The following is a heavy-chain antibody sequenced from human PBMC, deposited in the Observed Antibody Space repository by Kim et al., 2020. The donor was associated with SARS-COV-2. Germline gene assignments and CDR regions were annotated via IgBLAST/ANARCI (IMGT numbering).Heavy chain of an antibody. D-gene: IGHD3-22*01. V-gene: IGHV3-33*01. Sequence: ADSVKGRFTNARDNSKNTLYLQMNSLRAEDTAVYYCARDAYYYDYNWFDPWGQGTLVTVSS. CDR3: ARDAYYYDYNWFDP. J-gene: IGHJ5*02.